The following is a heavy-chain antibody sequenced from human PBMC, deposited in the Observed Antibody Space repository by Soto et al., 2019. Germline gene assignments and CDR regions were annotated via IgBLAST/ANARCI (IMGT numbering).Heavy chain of an antibody. D-gene: IGHD3-3*01. CDR2: ISGSGGST. CDR3: AKVEGFEDFWSGYPTRYYFDY. CDR1: GFTFSSYA. V-gene: IGHV3-23*01. Sequence: GGSLRLSCAASGFTFSSYAMSWVRQAPGKGLEWVSAISGSGGSTYYADSVKGRFTISRDNSKNTLYLQMNSLRAEDTAVYYCAKVEGFEDFWSGYPTRYYFDYWGQGTLVTVS. J-gene: IGHJ4*02.